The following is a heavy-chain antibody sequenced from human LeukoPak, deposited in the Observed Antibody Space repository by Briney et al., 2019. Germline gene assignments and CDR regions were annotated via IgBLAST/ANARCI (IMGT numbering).Heavy chain of an antibody. CDR2: ISAYKGNT. CDR3: ARVTYDYVWGSYRPLDY. D-gene: IGHD3-16*02. CDR1: GYTFTSYG. J-gene: IGHJ4*02. Sequence: ASVKVSCKASGYTFTSYGISWVRQAPGQGLEWMGWISAYKGNTNYAQKLQGTVTMTTDTSTSTAYMEMRSLRSDDTAVYYCARVTYDYVWGSYRPLDYWGQGTLVTVSS. V-gene: IGHV1-18*01.